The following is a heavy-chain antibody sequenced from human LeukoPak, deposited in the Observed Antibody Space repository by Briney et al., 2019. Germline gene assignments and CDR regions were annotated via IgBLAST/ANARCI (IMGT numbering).Heavy chain of an antibody. Sequence: PGGSLRLSCAASGFTFSSYGMHWVRQAPGKGLEWVAFIRYDGSNKYYADSVKGRFTISRDNSKNTLYLQMNSLRAEDTAVYYCARWWGSGSYYNVLEERNFDYWGQGTLVTVSS. V-gene: IGHV3-30*02. D-gene: IGHD3-10*01. CDR1: GFTFSSYG. J-gene: IGHJ4*02. CDR3: ARWWGSGSYYNVLEERNFDY. CDR2: IRYDGSNK.